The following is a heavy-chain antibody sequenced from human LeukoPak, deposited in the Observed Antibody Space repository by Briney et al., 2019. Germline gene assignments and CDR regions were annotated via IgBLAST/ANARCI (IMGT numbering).Heavy chain of an antibody. CDR2: INHSGST. J-gene: IGHJ4*02. CDR1: GGSFSGYY. Sequence: SETLSLTCAVYGGSFSGYYWSWIRQPPGKGLEWTGEINHSGSTNYNPSLKSRVTISVDTSKNQFSLKLSSVTAADTAVYYCARLGPYYDYVWGSYRMPYYFDYWGQGTLVTVSS. CDR3: ARLGPYYDYVWGSYRMPYYFDY. V-gene: IGHV4-34*01. D-gene: IGHD3-16*02.